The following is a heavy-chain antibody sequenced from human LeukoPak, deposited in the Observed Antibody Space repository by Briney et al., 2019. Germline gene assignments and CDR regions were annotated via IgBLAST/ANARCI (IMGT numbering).Heavy chain of an antibody. Sequence: PSETLSLTCTVSGGSISSYYWSWIRQPAGKGLEWIGRIYTSGSTNYNPSLKSRVTMSVDTSKNQFSLKLSSVTAADTAVYYCASSLLWFGELGSDAFDIWGQGTMVTSLQ. D-gene: IGHD3-10*01. CDR3: ASSLLWFGELGSDAFDI. J-gene: IGHJ3*02. CDR1: GGSISSYY. CDR2: IYTSGST. V-gene: IGHV4-4*07.